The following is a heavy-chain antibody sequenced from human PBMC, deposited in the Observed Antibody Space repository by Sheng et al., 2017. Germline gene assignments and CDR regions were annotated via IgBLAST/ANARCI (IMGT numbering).Heavy chain of an antibody. CDR1: GGSFSGYY. V-gene: IGHV4-34*01. J-gene: IGHJ4*02. CDR2: INHSGST. CDR3: ARSGVYSGYDYQYYFDY. Sequence: QVQLQQWGAGLLKPSETLSLTCAVYGGSFSGYYWSWIRQPPGKGLEWIGEINHSGSTNYNPSLKSRVTISVDTSKNQFSLKLSSVTAADTVVYYCARSGVYSGYDYQYYFDYWGQGTLVTVSS. D-gene: IGHD5-12*01.